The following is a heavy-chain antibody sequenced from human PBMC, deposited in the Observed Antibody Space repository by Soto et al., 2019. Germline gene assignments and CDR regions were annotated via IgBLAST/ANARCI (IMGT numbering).Heavy chain of an antibody. D-gene: IGHD2-2*01. J-gene: IGHJ3*02. CDR3: ARDDALCSTNLKPFYI. Sequence: PGGSMRPSCAAYGFTFSRYYMNWVRQAPGKGLEWVSSISTTSTYTHYADSMKGRFTSSRDNAKKLMYLQMDSLRAEDTAVYYCARDDALCSTNLKPFYIWGPGTKVTVSS. CDR1: GFTFSRYY. CDR2: ISTTSTYT. V-gene: IGHV3-21*01.